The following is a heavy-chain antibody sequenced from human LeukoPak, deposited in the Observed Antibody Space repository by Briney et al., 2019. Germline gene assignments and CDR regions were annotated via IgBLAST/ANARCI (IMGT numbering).Heavy chain of an antibody. J-gene: IGHJ4*02. CDR2: INSGGSTL. CDR3: ARIHNLGILAHFDY. V-gene: IGHV3-48*03. CDR1: GFTFSSYE. D-gene: IGHD1-1*01. Sequence: GGSLRLSCAASGFTFSSYEMNWVRQAPGKGQEWVSYINSGGSTLYYADSVKGRFTISRDNAKNSLYLQMNSLRAEDTAVYYCARIHNLGILAHFDYWGQGTLVTVSS.